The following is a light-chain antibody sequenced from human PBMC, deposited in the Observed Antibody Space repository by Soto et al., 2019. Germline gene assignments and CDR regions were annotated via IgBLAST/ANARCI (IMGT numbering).Light chain of an antibody. CDR3: SSYAGGNNLV. CDR1: SSDIGAYNY. J-gene: IGLJ3*02. V-gene: IGLV2-8*01. CDR2: EVT. Sequence: QLVLTQPPSASGSPGQSVTISCTGTSSDIGAYNYVSWYQQHPGKVPRLMIYEVTKRPSGVPDRFSGSQSGNTASLTVSGLQAEDEADYYCSSYAGGNNLVFGGGTKVTVL.